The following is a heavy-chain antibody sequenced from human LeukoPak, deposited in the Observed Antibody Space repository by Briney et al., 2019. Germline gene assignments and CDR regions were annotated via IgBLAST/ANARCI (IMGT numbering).Heavy chain of an antibody. D-gene: IGHD3-3*01. CDR3: ARALPYDFWSGYYPTYDAFDI. J-gene: IGHJ3*02. V-gene: IGHV3-21*01. CDR2: ISSSSYI. CDR1: GFTFISYS. Sequence: GGSLRLSCAASGFTFISYSMNWVRQAPGKGLEWVSSISSSSYIYYADSVKGRFTISRDNAKNSLYLQMNSLRAEDTAVYYCARALPYDFWSGYYPTYDAFDIWGQGTMVTVSS.